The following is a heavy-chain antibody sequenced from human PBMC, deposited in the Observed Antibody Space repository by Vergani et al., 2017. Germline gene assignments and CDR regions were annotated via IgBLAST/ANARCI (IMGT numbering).Heavy chain of an antibody. CDR1: GFTFSSYA. CDR2: ISGSGGST. V-gene: IGHV3-23*01. CDR3: ARDIPPYYYDSSGYYEWTTYYFDY. D-gene: IGHD3-22*01. Sequence: EVQLLESGGGLVQPGGSLRLSCAASGFTFSSYAMSWVRQAPGKGLEWVSAISGSGGSTYYADSVKGRFTISRDNSKNTLYLQMNSLRAEDTAVYYCARDIPPYYYDSSGYYEWTTYYFDYWGQGTLVTVSS. J-gene: IGHJ4*02.